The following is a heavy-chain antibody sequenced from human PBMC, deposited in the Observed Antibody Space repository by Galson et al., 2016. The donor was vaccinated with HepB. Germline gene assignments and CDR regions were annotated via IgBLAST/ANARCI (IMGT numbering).Heavy chain of an antibody. D-gene: IGHD3-22*01. V-gene: IGHV1-3*01. CDR1: GYTFTSNT. CDR3: ERESYYYDFNGHRFHLLFGY. J-gene: IGHJ4*02. CDR2: INGGIGNT. Sequence: SVKVSCKASGYTFTSNTMHWVRQAPGQRLEWMGWINGGIGNTKYSQKFQGRVTFTRDTSASTAYMELRSLRPEDTAIYYCERESYYYDFNGHRFHLLFGYWGQGALVTVSS.